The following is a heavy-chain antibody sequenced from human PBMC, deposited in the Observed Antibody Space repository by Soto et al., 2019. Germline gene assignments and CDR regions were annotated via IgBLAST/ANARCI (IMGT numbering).Heavy chain of an antibody. V-gene: IGHV4-39*01. D-gene: IGHD6-19*01. CDR1: GDSISSSNYF. J-gene: IGHJ4*02. CDR2: IFNSGST. Sequence: SETLSLTCTVSGDSISSSNYFWGWIRQPPGKGLEWIGTIFNSGSTYYNQSLKSRVTISVDTSKNKFSLRLITVTASDTALYYCARRYGWLYFDYWGQGSLVTVS. CDR3: ARRYGWLYFDY.